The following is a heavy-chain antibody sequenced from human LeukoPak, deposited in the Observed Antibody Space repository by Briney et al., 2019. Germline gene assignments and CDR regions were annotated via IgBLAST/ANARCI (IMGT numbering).Heavy chain of an antibody. J-gene: IGHJ4*02. Sequence: PGGSLRLSCAASGFTVSSNYMSWVRQAPGKGLEWVSVIYSGGSTYYADSVKGRFTISRDNSKNTLYLQMNSLRAEDTAVYYCARDGRSDSSGFWGDYWGQGTLVTVSS. CDR1: GFTVSSNY. CDR2: IYSGGST. CDR3: ARDGRSDSSGFWGDY. V-gene: IGHV3-66*01. D-gene: IGHD6-19*01.